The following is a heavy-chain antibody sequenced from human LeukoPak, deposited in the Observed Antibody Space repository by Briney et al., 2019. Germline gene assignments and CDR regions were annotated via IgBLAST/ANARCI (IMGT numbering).Heavy chain of an antibody. V-gene: IGHV3-64D*06. Sequence: GGSLRLSCSVSGFTFSTYVMHWVRQARGKGLEYVSAISSNGDNTYYADSVKGRFTISRDNSKNTLYLQMSSLRADDTAVYYCVRGTGYWGQGTLVTVSS. CDR3: VRGTGY. J-gene: IGHJ4*02. CDR2: ISSNGDNT. CDR1: GFTFSTYV.